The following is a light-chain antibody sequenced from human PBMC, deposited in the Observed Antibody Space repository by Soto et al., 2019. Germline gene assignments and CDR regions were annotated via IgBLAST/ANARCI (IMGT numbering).Light chain of an antibody. Sequence: IHMTQSPSSLSASVGARVTITCRASQSISSYLNWYQQKPGKAPTLLIYAASSLQSGVPSRFSGSGYGTDFNLTISSLQTEDFATYYCQQSYSTPPTFGQGTKVDIK. V-gene: IGKV1-39*01. CDR3: QQSYSTPPT. CDR1: QSISSY. J-gene: IGKJ1*01. CDR2: AAS.